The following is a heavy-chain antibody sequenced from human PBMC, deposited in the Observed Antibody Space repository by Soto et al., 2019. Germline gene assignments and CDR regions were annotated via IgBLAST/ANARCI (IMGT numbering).Heavy chain of an antibody. V-gene: IGHV3-7*05. D-gene: IGHD3-22*01. CDR2: IKQDGSEK. Sequence: EVQLVESGGGLVQPGGSLRLSCAASGFTFSSYWMSWVRQAPGKGLEWVANIKQDGSEKYYVDSVKGRFTISRDNAKNSLYLQMNSLRAEDTAVYYCASSAPRPTGYYYYFDYWGQGTLVTVSS. CDR1: GFTFSSYW. J-gene: IGHJ4*02. CDR3: ASSAPRPTGYYYYFDY.